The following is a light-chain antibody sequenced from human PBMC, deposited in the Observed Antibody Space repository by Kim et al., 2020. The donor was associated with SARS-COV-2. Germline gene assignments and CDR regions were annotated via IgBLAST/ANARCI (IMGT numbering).Light chain of an antibody. CDR2: SAS. CDR1: QTISNY. J-gene: IGKJ5*01. CDR3: QQSNSFPIT. Sequence: ASIGDRVTITCRASQTISNYLNWYQHKSGKAPRLLIYSASRLYSEVPSRFSGSGSGTDFTLTISSLQHEDFGIYYCQQSNSFPITFGKGTRLEIK. V-gene: IGKV1-39*01.